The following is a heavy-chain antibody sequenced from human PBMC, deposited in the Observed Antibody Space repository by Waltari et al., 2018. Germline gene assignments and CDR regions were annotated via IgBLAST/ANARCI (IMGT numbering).Heavy chain of an antibody. V-gene: IGHV3-66*02. CDR1: GFPVSKNH. CDR3: ARARDEETAMVYFDH. Sequence: EVQMVESGGGLVPPGGSLRLCCAASGFPVSKNHMSWVRQSPGRGLEWGSLIYDAGSTYYPDSVRGRFTISRDNSKNTVHLQMNSLRVEDTAIYYCARARDEETAMVYFDHWGQGTLVSVSS. D-gene: IGHD5-18*01. J-gene: IGHJ4*02. CDR2: IYDAGST.